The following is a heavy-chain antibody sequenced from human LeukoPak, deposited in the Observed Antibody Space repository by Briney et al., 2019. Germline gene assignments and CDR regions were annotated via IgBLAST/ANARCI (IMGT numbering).Heavy chain of an antibody. V-gene: IGHV4-59*01. CDR1: GDSLNTYY. CDR3: ARVVRGVVTSNWFDL. J-gene: IGHJ5*02. CDR2: VASSGTS. D-gene: IGHD2-21*02. Sequence: PSDTLSLTCTVLGDSLNTYYWTWIRQTPGKELDWIAFVASSGTSNYNHSLKSRVSISVDTSKHQFSLALTSVTPAYTAVYYCARVVRGVVTSNWFDLWGKGTLVSVSS.